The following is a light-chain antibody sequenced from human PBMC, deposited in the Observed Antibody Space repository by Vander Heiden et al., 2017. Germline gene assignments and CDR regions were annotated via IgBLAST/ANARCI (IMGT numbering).Light chain of an antibody. CDR1: RSNIGRNT. CDR2: NND. J-gene: IGLJ3*02. Sequence: QSVLTQPPSASGTPGQRVTISCSGSRSNIGRNTVTWYQQLPETAPKLLFSNNDRRPPGAPDRFCASKSGTSASVAIIGLQSEDEADYYCAAWDDSVNGVVFGGGTKLTVL. V-gene: IGLV1-44*01. CDR3: AAWDDSVNGVV.